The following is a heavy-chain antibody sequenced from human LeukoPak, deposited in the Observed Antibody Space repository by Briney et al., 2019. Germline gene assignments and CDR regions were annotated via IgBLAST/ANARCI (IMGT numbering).Heavy chain of an antibody. J-gene: IGHJ6*03. Sequence: ASVTVSCKASGGTFSSYAISWVRQAPGQGLEWMGGIIPIFGTANYAQKFQGRVTITTDESTSTAYMELSSLRSEDTAVYYCRTAAGSGDYYYMDVWGKGTTVTVSS. CDR3: RTAAGSGDYYYMDV. D-gene: IGHD6-13*01. CDR1: GGTFSSYA. CDR2: IIPIFGTA. V-gene: IGHV1-69*05.